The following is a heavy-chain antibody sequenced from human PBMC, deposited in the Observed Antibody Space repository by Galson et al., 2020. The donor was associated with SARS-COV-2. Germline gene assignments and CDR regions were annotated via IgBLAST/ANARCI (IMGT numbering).Heavy chain of an antibody. D-gene: IGHD3-16*01. Sequence: ASVKVSCKASGYTFTSYYMHWVRQAPGQGLEWMGIINPSGGSTSYAQKFQGRVTMTRDTSTSTVYMELSSLRSEDTAVYYCVTGGVTRSLNDAFDIWGQGTMVTVSS. CDR2: INPSGGST. CDR3: VTGGVTRSLNDAFDI. CDR1: GYTFTSYY. J-gene: IGHJ3*02. V-gene: IGHV1-46*01.